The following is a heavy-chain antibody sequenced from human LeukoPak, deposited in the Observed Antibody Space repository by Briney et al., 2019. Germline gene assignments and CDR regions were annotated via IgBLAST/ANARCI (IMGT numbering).Heavy chain of an antibody. D-gene: IGHD1-26*01. V-gene: IGHV4-34*01. CDR3: ARDGGSGTT. CDR1: GGSFSGYY. J-gene: IGHJ4*02. Sequence: SETLSLTCAVYGGSFSGYYWSWIRQPPGKGLEWIGEINHSGSTNYNPSLKSRVTISVDTSKNQFSLKLSSVTAADTAVYYCARDGGSGTTWGQGTLVTVSS. CDR2: INHSGST.